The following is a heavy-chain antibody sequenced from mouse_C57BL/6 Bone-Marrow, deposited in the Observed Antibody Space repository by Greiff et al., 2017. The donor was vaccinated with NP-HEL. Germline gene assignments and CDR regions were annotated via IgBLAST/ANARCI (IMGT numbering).Heavy chain of an antibody. J-gene: IGHJ3*01. D-gene: IGHD1-1*01. CDR1: GYTFTSYW. CDR3: ARRGIYYYAWFAY. CDR2: IHPNSGST. Sequence: QVQLKQSGAELVKPGASVKLSCKASGYTFTSYWMHWVKQRPGQGLEWIGMIHPNSGSTNYNEKFKSKATLTVDKSSSTAYMQLSSLTSEDSAVYDCARRGIYYYAWFAYWGQGTLVTVSA. V-gene: IGHV1-64*01.